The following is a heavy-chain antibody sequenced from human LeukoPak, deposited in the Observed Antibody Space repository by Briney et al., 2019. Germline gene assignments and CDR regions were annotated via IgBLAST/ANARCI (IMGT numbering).Heavy chain of an antibody. CDR3: ARADGDYSTLVY. D-gene: IGHD4-23*01. V-gene: IGHV1-2*02. J-gene: IGHJ4*02. CDR1: GSTFTGFY. Sequence: ASMKVSCKASGSTFTGFYLHSVRQAPGQGLEWMGWINPNRGGTNYAQKFQGRVTMTRDTSISTAYMELSRLTSDDTAVYYCARADGDYSTLVYWGQGSLVTVSS. CDR2: INPNRGGT.